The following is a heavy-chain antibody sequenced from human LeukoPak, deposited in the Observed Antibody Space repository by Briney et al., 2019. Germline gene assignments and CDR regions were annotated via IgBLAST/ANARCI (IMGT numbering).Heavy chain of an antibody. D-gene: IGHD6-13*01. Sequence: ASVNDSCTASVYTFTRYVMHWVRQARGRRREWMGWINAGNGNTKYSQKFQGRVTITRDTSASTAYIELSSLRSEGTAVYYCAREVSSSWYYFDYWGQGTLVTVSS. J-gene: IGHJ4*02. V-gene: IGHV1-3*01. CDR2: INAGNGNT. CDR3: AREVSSSWYYFDY. CDR1: VYTFTRYV.